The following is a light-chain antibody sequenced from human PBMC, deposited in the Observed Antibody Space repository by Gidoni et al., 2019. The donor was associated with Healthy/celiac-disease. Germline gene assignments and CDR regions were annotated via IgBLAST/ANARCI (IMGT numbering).Light chain of an antibody. Sequence: DIQMTQSPSSLSASVGDRVTITCRASQSISSYLNWYQQKPGKAPQLLIYAASSLQSGVPSRFSGSGSGTDFTLTISSLQPEDFATYYCQQSYSTPYTFGQETKLEIK. CDR1: QSISSY. V-gene: IGKV1-39*01. J-gene: IGKJ2*01. CDR3: QQSYSTPYT. CDR2: AAS.